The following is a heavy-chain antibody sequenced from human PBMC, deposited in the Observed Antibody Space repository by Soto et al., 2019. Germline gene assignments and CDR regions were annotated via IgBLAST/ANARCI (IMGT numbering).Heavy chain of an antibody. V-gene: IGHV1-8*01. CDR3: ARERTGTTSMDV. Sequence: QVQLVQSGAEVKKPGASVKVSCKASGYTFTSYDINWVRQATGQGLEWMGWMNPNSGNTGYAQKFQGRVTMNRNTSISTAYMELSSMRSEDTAVYYCARERTGTTSMDVWGQGTTVTVSS. D-gene: IGHD1-1*01. CDR2: MNPNSGNT. CDR1: GYTFTSYD. J-gene: IGHJ6*02.